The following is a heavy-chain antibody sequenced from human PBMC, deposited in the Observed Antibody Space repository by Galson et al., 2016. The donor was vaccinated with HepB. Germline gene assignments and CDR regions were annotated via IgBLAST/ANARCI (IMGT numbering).Heavy chain of an antibody. V-gene: IGHV3-7*01. J-gene: IGHJ6*02. CDR3: ARYNRWLSGTSYEYKAMGV. Sequence: SLRLSCAASGFTFSSYWMTWFRQAPGKGLEWVANIKQDGGEKVYVDSVKGRFTVSRDNAENSLYLQMNSLRVEDTAVYYCARYNRWLSGTSYEYKAMGVWGQGTTVTVSS. CDR1: GFTFSSYW. D-gene: IGHD1-14*01. CDR2: IKQDGGEK.